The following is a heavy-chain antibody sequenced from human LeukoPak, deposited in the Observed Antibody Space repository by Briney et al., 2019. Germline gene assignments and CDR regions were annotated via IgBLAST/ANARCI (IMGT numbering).Heavy chain of an antibody. Sequence: GGSLRLSCAASGFTFSSYCMNWVRQAPGKGLEWVSSITSSSSYIYYADSVKGRFTTSRDNAKNSLYLQMNSLRAEDTAVYYCARGSGVWFDYWGQGTLVTVSS. V-gene: IGHV3-21*01. CDR3: ARGSGVWFDY. J-gene: IGHJ4*02. CDR2: ITSSSSYI. CDR1: GFTFSSYC. D-gene: IGHD7-27*01.